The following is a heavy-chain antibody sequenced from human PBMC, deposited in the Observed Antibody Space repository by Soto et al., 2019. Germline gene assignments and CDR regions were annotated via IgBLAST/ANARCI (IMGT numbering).Heavy chain of an antibody. CDR3: AREMLTGYDRGWLGY. Sequence: EVQLVESGGGLIQPGGSLRLSCAASGFTVSSNYMSWVRQAPGKGLEWVSVIYSDGSTYYADSVKGRFTISRDNSKDTLDLQMNGLRAEATGVYYFAREMLTGYDRGWLGYWGQGALVTVSS. J-gene: IGHJ4*02. CDR2: IYSDGST. D-gene: IGHD3-22*01. CDR1: GFTVSSNY. V-gene: IGHV3-53*01.